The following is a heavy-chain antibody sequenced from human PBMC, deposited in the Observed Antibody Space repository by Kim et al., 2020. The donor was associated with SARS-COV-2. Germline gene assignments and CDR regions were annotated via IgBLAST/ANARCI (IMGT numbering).Heavy chain of an antibody. V-gene: IGHV3-11*01. CDR1: GFSFSDYY. CDR3: VRERRT. CDR2: INSDGSST. Sequence: GASLRLSCAASGFSFSDYYMTWIRQAPGKGLEWVAYINSDGSSTDYADSVNGRFTISRDSAKRSVSLQKKTLTPEDTPAFICVRERRTWGQGTLATASS. J-gene: IGHJ4*02.